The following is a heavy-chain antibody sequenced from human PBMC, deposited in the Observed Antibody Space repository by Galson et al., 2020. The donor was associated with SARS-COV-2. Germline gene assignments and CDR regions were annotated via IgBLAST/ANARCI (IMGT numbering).Heavy chain of an antibody. CDR1: GASIRSYY. Sequence: ETLETLSLTCIVSGASIRSYYWNWIRQSPGKGLEWIGYIYHSGTSDYNPSLKSRVTISLDTSKNQFSLKLTSVTAADTAVYYCASQSEGFDYWGQGTRVTVSS. CDR3: ASQSEGFDY. CDR2: IYHSGTS. V-gene: IGHV4-59*08. J-gene: IGHJ4*02.